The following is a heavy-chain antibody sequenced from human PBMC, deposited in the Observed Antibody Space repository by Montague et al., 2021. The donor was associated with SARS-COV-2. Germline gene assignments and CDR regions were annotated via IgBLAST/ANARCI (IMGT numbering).Heavy chain of an antibody. Sequence: SLRLSFSASEFTFSSYAMHWVRQAPGKGLEWVAAITYNGSNKYYVDSVKGRFTISRDNSKNTLYLQMNSLRAEDTAVYYCAREKIWFGECPWLYGMDVWGQGTTVTVSS. D-gene: IGHD3-10*01. CDR1: EFTFSSYA. CDR2: ITYNGSNK. V-gene: IGHV3-30*04. J-gene: IGHJ6*02. CDR3: AREKIWFGECPWLYGMDV.